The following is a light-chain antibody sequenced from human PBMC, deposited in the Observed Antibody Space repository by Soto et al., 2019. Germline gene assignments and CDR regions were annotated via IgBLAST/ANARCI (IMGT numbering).Light chain of an antibody. CDR1: SSDVGGYNY. V-gene: IGLV2-14*01. Sequence: QSALTQPASVSGSPGQSITISCTGTSSDVGGYNYVSWYQQHQGKAPKLMIYEVSNRPSGVSNRFSGSKSGNMASLTISGLQAEDEDDYYCSSYTSSSTLYVFGTGTKLTVL. CDR3: SSYTSSSTLYV. J-gene: IGLJ1*01. CDR2: EVS.